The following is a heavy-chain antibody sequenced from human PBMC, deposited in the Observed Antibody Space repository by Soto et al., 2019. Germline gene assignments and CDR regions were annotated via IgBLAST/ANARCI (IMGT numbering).Heavy chain of an antibody. CDR3: ARESATTHDGFDI. V-gene: IGHV1-18*01. J-gene: IGHJ3*02. Sequence: QVQVVQSGAEVKKPGASVKVSCKTSGYTFTSYDISWVRQAPGQGLEWMGWISGYNGNTNYAQKLQGRVTMTTDTSTSTAYLELRSLRSDDTAVYYCARESATTHDGFDIWGQGTMVIASS. CDR1: GYTFTSYD. CDR2: ISGYNGNT. D-gene: IGHD4-17*01.